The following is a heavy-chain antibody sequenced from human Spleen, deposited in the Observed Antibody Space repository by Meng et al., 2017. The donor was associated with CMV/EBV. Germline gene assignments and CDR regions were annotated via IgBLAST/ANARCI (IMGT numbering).Heavy chain of an antibody. V-gene: IGHV3-74*01. CDR1: GFTFSSYA. CDR2: INSDETST. CDR3: ASESGSYWGVDY. Sequence: GESLKISCAASGFTFSSYAMSWVRQAPGKGLEGVSRINSDETSTNYADSVRGRFTISRDNAKNTLYLQMNSLRAEDTAVYYCASESGSYWGVDYWGQGTLVTVSS. J-gene: IGHJ4*02. D-gene: IGHD1-26*01.